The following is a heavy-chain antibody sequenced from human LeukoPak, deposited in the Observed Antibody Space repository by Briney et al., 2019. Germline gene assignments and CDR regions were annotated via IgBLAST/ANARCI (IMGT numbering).Heavy chain of an antibody. V-gene: IGHV3-7*03. CDR2: IKSDGSVK. D-gene: IGHD1-1*01. Sequence: GGSLRLSCAASGFTFSRYWMTWVRQAPGKGLEWVANIKSDGSVKYYVDSVKGRFTISRDNAKNSLFLQMNSLRAEDTALYYCAKDIGTSYYYGMDVWGQGTTVTVSS. CDR1: GFTFSRYW. CDR3: AKDIGTSYYYGMDV. J-gene: IGHJ6*02.